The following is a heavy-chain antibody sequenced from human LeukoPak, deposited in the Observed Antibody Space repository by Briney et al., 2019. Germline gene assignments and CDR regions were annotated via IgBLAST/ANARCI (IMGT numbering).Heavy chain of an antibody. J-gene: IGHJ5*02. Sequence: SETLSLTCTVSGGSISSGIYYWGWIRPTPGKGLEWIGTIYYSGATYYNPSLKSRVTISVDTSKNQFSLKVSSVIAADTALYYCARHIWQSTARPWFDPWGQGTLVTVSS. CDR2: IYYSGAT. CDR1: GGSISSGIYY. D-gene: IGHD2-21*01. CDR3: ARHIWQSTARPWFDP. V-gene: IGHV4-39*01.